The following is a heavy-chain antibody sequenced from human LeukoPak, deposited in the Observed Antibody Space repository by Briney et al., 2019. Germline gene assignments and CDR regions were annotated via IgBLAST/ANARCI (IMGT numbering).Heavy chain of an antibody. J-gene: IGHJ5*02. CDR1: GGTFSSYA. Sequence: SVKVSCKASGGTFSSYAISWVRQAPGQGLEWMGRIVPILGIANYAQKFQGRVTITADKSTSTAYMELSSLRSEDTAVYYCARSSKGYCSSTSCPETVNNWFDPWGQGTLVTVSS. CDR2: IVPILGIA. CDR3: ARSSKGYCSSTSCPETVNNWFDP. D-gene: IGHD2-2*01. V-gene: IGHV1-69*04.